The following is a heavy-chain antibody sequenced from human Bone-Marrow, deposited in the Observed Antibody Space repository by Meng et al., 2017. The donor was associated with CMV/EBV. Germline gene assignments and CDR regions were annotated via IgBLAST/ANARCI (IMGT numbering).Heavy chain of an antibody. V-gene: IGHV1-69*05. J-gene: IGHJ4*02. CDR1: GGTFSSYA. CDR3: AREANLYSRIWAFFDY. D-gene: IGHD1-26*01. Sequence: SVKVSCKASGGTFSSYAISWVRQAPGQGLEWMGGIIPIFGTANYAQKFQGRVTITTDESTSTAYMELSSLRSEDTAVYYCAREANLYSRIWAFFDYWGQGTLVTVSS. CDR2: IIPIFGTA.